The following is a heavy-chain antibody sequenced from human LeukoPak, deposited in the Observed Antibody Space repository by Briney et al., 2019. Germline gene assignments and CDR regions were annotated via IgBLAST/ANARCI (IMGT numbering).Heavy chain of an antibody. Sequence: PGGSLRLSCAASGFTFSSYWMSWVRQAPGKGLEWVANIKQDGSEKYYVDSVKGRFTISRDNAKNSLYLQMNSLGAEDTAVYYCAREYRLLPIGYWGQGTLVTVSS. J-gene: IGHJ4*02. CDR1: GFTFSSYW. D-gene: IGHD3-22*01. V-gene: IGHV3-7*01. CDR2: IKQDGSEK. CDR3: AREYRLLPIGY.